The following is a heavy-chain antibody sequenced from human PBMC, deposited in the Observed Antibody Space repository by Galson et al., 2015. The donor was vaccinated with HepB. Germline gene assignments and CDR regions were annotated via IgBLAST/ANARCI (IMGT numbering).Heavy chain of an antibody. D-gene: IGHD3-16*02. V-gene: IGHV1-8*01. Sequence: QSGAEVKKPGESLKISCKASGYTFTSYDINWVRQATGQGLEWMGWMNPNSGNTGYAQKFQGRVTMTRNTSISTAYMELSSLRSEDTAVYYCARGPFYDYVWGSYRDYWGQGTLVTVS. CDR2: MNPNSGNT. J-gene: IGHJ4*02. CDR3: ARGPFYDYVWGSYRDY. CDR1: GYTFTSYD.